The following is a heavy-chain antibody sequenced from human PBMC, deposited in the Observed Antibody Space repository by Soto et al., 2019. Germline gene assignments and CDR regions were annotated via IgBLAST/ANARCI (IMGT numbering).Heavy chain of an antibody. CDR2: IYYSGRT. CDR3: ARVYSSGWYSFDY. V-gene: IGHV4-59*01. J-gene: IGHJ4*02. CDR1: GGSISSYY. D-gene: IGHD6-19*01. Sequence: QVQLQESGPGLVKPSETLSLTCTVSGGSISSYYWSWIRHPPGTGLEWIGYIYYSGRTNYNPSLKSRVTISVDTSKNQFSLKLSSVTAADTAVYYCARVYSSGWYSFDYWGQGTLVTVSS.